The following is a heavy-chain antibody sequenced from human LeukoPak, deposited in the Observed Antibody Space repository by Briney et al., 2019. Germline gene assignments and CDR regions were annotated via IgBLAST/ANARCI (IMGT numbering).Heavy chain of an antibody. J-gene: IGHJ3*02. D-gene: IGHD3-10*01. V-gene: IGHV3-23*01. CDR1: GFTFSSYA. CDR3: AKDLKRVLRFGELLGAFDI. CDR2: ISCSGGST. Sequence: PAGSLRLSCAASGFTFSSYAMSWVRQAPGKGLEWVSAISCSGGSTYYADSVKGRFTISRDNSKNTLYLQMNSLRAEDTAVYYCAKDLKRVLRFGELLGAFDIWGQGTMVTVSS.